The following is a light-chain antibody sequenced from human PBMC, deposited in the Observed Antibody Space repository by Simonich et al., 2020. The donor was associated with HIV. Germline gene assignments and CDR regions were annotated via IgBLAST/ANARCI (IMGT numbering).Light chain of an antibody. V-gene: IGKV3-15*01. CDR1: QSVSSD. J-gene: IGKJ4*01. CDR2: GAS. CDR3: QQYNTWPT. Sequence: EIVMTQSPATLSVSPGERATLSCGASQSVSSDLAWYQQKPGQAPRLLIYGASTRATGIPARFSGSGSGTEFTLIINNMQSEDFAVYFCQQYNTWPTFGGGTKVEIK.